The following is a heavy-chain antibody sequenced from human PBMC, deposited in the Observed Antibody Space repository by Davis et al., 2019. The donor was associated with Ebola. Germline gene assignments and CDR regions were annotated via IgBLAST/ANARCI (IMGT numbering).Heavy chain of an antibody. D-gene: IGHD3-3*01. CDR2: ISSSGTVT. CDR1: GFTFNTYA. V-gene: IGHV3-23*01. Sequence: GGSLRLSCAASGFTFNTYAMSWVRQPPGKGLEWISSISSSGTVTYYADSVKGRFTISRDSSKNTLDLQMNSLRAEDTAVYYCAGALEWSFRGIDYWGQGTLVTVSS. CDR3: AGALEWSFRGIDY. J-gene: IGHJ4*02.